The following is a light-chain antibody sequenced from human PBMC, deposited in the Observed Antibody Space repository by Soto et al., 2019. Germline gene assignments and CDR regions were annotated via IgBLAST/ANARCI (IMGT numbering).Light chain of an antibody. V-gene: IGLV2-23*02. J-gene: IGLJ2*01. CDR3: CSYAGSSTP. CDR1: SSDVGSYNL. Sequence: QSVLTQAASVSGCPGQSITISCTGTSSDVGSYNLVSWYQQHPGKAPKLMIYEVSKRPSGVSNRFSGSKSGNTASLTISGLQAEDEADYYCCSYAGSSTPFGGGTKLTVL. CDR2: EVS.